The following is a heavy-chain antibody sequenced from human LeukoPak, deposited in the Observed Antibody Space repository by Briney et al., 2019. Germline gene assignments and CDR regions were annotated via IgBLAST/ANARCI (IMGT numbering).Heavy chain of an antibody. CDR2: IYYSGST. V-gene: IGHV4-59*01. CDR3: ARTRGYCSSTSCYYWYFDL. J-gene: IGHJ2*01. D-gene: IGHD2-2*01. Sequence: PSETLSLTXTVSGGSISSYYWSWIRQPPGKGLGWIGYIYYSGSTNYNPSLKSRVTISVDTSKNQFSLKLSSVTAADTAVYYCARTRGYCSSTSCYYWYFDLWGRGTLVTVSS. CDR1: GGSISSYY.